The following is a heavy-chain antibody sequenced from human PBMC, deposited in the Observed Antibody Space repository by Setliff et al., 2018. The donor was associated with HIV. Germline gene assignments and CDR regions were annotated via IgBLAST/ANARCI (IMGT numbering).Heavy chain of an antibody. CDR3: ATAKEVWLAEGGFDY. D-gene: IGHD6-19*01. CDR1: GYTLTELS. Sequence: GASVKVSCKVSGYTLTELSMHWVRQASGKGFEWMGRFDPEDGDTLYAHKFQGRVTMTEDTSTDTAYLELSGLKSDDTAVYYRATAKEVWLAEGGFDYWGQGTLVTVSS. V-gene: IGHV1-24*01. CDR2: FDPEDGDT. J-gene: IGHJ4*02.